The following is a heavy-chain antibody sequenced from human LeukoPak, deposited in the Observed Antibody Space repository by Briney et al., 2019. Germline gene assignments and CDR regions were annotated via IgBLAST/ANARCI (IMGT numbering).Heavy chain of an antibody. CDR3: ARDWDWLSHDAFDI. CDR1: GYTFTSYG. D-gene: IGHD3/OR15-3a*01. V-gene: IGHV1-18*04. Sequence: ASVKVSCKASGYTFTSYGISWVRQAPGQGLEWMGWISAYNGNTNYAQKLQGRVTMTTDTSTSTAYMELRSLRSDDTAVYYCARDWDWLSHDAFDIWGQGTMVTVSS. J-gene: IGHJ3*02. CDR2: ISAYNGNT.